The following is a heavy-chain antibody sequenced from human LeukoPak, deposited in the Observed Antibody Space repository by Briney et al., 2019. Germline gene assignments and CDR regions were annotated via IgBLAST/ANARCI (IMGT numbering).Heavy chain of an antibody. D-gene: IGHD5-18*01. V-gene: IGHV3-11*01. J-gene: IGHJ4*02. CDR2: ISSSGSTI. Sequence: GGSLRLSCAASGFTVSSNYMSWIRQAPGKGLEWVSYISSSGSTIYYADSVKGRFTISRDNAKNSLYLQMNSLRAEDTAVYYCASVRGYSYGYTEWGQGTLVTVSS. CDR1: GFTVSSNY. CDR3: ASVRGYSYGYTE.